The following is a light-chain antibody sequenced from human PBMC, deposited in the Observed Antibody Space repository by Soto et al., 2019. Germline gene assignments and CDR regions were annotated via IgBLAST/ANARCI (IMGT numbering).Light chain of an antibody. CDR2: RTS. CDR3: PVYGCSAWT. Sequence: VLTQSPGTLSLSPGEGATLSCRASQSVSSSYLACYQQKPGQAPRPLIYRTSSRATGLPGRFSGSGSGTAFTLTITRLETEDFAWYDCPVYGCSAWTFGLGTQVDVK. V-gene: IGKV3-20*01. J-gene: IGKJ1*01. CDR1: QSVSSSY.